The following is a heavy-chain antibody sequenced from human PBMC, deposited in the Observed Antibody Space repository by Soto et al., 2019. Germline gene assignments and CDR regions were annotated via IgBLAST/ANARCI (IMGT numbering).Heavy chain of an antibody. CDR2: IYYSGST. V-gene: IGHV4-59*08. D-gene: IGHD2-2*01. CDR1: GGTISSYY. CDR3: ARGRPAATDAFDI. Sequence: QVQLQESGPGMMKPSETPSLTCAVSGGTISSYYWSWIRQPPGKGLEWIGYIYYSGSTNYNPSLKSRVTISVDTSKNQFSLKLSSVTAADTAVYYCARGRPAATDAFDIWGQGTMVTVSS. J-gene: IGHJ3*02.